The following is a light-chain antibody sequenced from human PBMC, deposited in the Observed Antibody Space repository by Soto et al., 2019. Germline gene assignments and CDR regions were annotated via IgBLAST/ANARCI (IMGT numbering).Light chain of an antibody. CDR1: SXXVGGYNY. Sequence: QSALTQPASVSGXXXXSVXXXXXGXSXXVGGYNYVSWYQPHPGKAPKLMIQDVINRPSGVSDRFSGSKSGNTASLTISGLQAEDEADYYCSSYTSTSTYVFGSGTKLTV. CDR3: SSYTSTSTYV. V-gene: IGLV2-14*01. CDR2: DVI. J-gene: IGLJ1*01.